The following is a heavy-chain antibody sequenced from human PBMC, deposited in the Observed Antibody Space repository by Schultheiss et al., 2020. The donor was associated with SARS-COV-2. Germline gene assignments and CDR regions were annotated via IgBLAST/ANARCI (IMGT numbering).Heavy chain of an antibody. V-gene: IGHV4-39*07. CDR2: IYYSGST. CDR3: AKDLRVATIGPLAEVGY. CDR1: GGSISSGSYY. Sequence: SQTLSLTCTVSGGSISSGSYYWGWIRQPPGKGLEWIGSIYYSGSTYYNPSLKSRVTISVDTSKNQFSLKLSSVTAADTAVYYCAKDLRVATIGPLAEVGYWGQGTLVTVSS. D-gene: IGHD5-12*01. J-gene: IGHJ4*02.